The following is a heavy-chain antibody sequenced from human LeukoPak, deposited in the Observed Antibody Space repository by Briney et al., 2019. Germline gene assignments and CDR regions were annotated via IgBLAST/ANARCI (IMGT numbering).Heavy chain of an antibody. CDR2: INHSGST. V-gene: IGHV4-34*01. CDR3: ARAVDYMDV. Sequence: SETLSLTCAVYGGSFSGYYWSWNRQPPGKGLEWIGEINHSGSTNYNPSLKSRVTISVDTSKNQFSLKLSSVTAADTAVYYCARAVDYMDVWGKGTTVTVSS. J-gene: IGHJ6*03. D-gene: IGHD6-19*01. CDR1: GGSFSGYY.